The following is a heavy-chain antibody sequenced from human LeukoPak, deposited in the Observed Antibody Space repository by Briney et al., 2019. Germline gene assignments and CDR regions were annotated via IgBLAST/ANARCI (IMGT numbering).Heavy chain of an antibody. CDR2: ISASDGIT. V-gene: IGHV3-23*01. D-gene: IGHD3-9*01. Sequence: GGSLRLSCAASGFTFSNYAMKWVRQAPGKGXXXXXTISASDGITYYADSVKGRFTISRDNSKNTLYLQMDSLRAEDTAIYYCAKANSDLTRANYWGQGTLVTVSS. CDR1: GFTFSNYA. J-gene: IGHJ4*02. CDR3: AKANSDLTRANY.